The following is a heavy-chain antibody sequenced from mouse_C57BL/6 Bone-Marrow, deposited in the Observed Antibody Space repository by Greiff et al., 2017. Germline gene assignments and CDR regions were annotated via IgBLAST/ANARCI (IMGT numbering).Heavy chain of an antibody. CDR1: GYTFTDYN. V-gene: IGHV1-18*01. D-gene: IGHD1-1*01. J-gene: IGHJ2*01. CDR3: ARNPHYDGSSYFDG. Sequence: EVQLQQSGPELVKPGASVKIPCKASGYTFTDYNMDWVKQSHGKSLEWIGDINPTNGGTIYNQKFKGKATLTVDMSSRTAYLGVRSLTSEDTSVYYCARNPHYDGSSYFDGWGQGTTLTVSS. CDR2: INPTNGGT.